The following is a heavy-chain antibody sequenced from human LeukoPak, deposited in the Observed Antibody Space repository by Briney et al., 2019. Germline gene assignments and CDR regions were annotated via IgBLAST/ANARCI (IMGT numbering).Heavy chain of an antibody. J-gene: IGHJ6*03. Sequence: GGTLRLSCAASGFTFSSYSMNWVRQAPGKGLEWVSSISSSSYIYYADSVKGRFTIPRDNAKNSLYLQMNSLRAEDTAVYYCARVTNGAPNYYYYMDVWAKGTTVTVSS. CDR2: ISSSSYI. D-gene: IGHD1/OR15-1a*01. V-gene: IGHV3-21*01. CDR1: GFTFSSYS. CDR3: ARVTNGAPNYYYYMDV.